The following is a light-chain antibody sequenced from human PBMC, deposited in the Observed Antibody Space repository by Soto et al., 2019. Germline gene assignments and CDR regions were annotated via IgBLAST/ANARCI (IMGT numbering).Light chain of an antibody. CDR3: QQYGSSGT. V-gene: IGKV3-20*01. CDR1: QSVSNTY. Sequence: VLTQSPGTLSLSPGERATLSCRARQSVSNTYLAWSQQNPGQAPRLLSYGAANRATGTPDRFSGSGSGTDFTLTISRLEPEDFAVYYCQQYGSSGTFGQGTKVEIK. CDR2: GAA. J-gene: IGKJ1*01.